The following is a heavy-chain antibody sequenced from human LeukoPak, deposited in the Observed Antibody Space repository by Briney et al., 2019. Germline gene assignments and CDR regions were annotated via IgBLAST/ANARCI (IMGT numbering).Heavy chain of an antibody. Sequence: SQTHSLTCAISGESISSNSAAWNWIRQSPSRGLEWLGRTYYRSKWYNDYAVSVKSRITINPDTSKNQFSLQLNSVTPEDTAVYYCARQYSSGWYNWFDPWGQGTLVTVSS. CDR2: TYYRSKWYN. CDR3: ARQYSSGWYNWFDP. CDR1: GESISSNSAA. J-gene: IGHJ5*02. D-gene: IGHD6-19*01. V-gene: IGHV6-1*01.